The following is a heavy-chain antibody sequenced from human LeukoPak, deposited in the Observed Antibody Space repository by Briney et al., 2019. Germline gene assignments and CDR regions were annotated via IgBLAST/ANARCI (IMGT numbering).Heavy chain of an antibody. Sequence: SETLSLTCAVYGGSFSDYYWSWIRQPPGKGLEWIGEVNHSGSTNYNPSLKNRLTISADTFKNQFSLQLTSVTAADTAVYYCARGPDFWSGYYVYWGQGSMVTVSS. V-gene: IGHV4-34*01. CDR3: ARGPDFWSGYYVY. CDR2: VNHSGST. CDR1: GGSFSDYY. J-gene: IGHJ4*02. D-gene: IGHD3-3*01.